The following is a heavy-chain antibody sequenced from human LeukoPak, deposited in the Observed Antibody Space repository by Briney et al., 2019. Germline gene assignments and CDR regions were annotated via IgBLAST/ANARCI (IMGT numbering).Heavy chain of an antibody. CDR1: SGSISSSSYY. CDR2: IYYSGST. J-gene: IGHJ4*02. D-gene: IGHD5-24*01. CDR3: ARGFSEMATIVGEFDY. V-gene: IGHV4-39*07. Sequence: SETLSLTCTVSSGSISSSSYYWGWIRQPPGKGLEWIGSIYYSGSTYYNPSLKSRVTISVDTSKNQFSLKLSSVTAADTAVYYCARGFSEMATIVGEFDYWGQGTLVTVSS.